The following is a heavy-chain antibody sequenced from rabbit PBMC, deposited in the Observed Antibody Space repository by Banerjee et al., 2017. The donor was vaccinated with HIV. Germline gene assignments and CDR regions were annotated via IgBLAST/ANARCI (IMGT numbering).Heavy chain of an antibody. CDR1: GFSFSSSYY. CDR2: IYAGSSGRI. D-gene: IGHD6-1*01. Sequence: QSLEESGGDLVKPGASLTLTCTASGFSFSSSYYMCWVRQAPGKGLEWIACIYAGSSGRIYYASWAKGRFTISKTSSTTVTLQMTSLTAADTATYFCARGDYYPYSYAGYDYYFNLWGQGTLVTVS. V-gene: IGHV1S40*01. J-gene: IGHJ4*01. CDR3: ARGDYYPYSYAGYDYYFNL.